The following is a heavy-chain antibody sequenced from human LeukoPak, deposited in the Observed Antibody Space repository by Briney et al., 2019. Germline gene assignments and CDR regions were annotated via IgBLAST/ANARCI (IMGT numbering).Heavy chain of an antibody. Sequence: AGGSLRLSCAASGFTFSSYGMHWVRQAPGKGLEWVAFIRYDGSNKYYADSVKGRFTISRDNSKNTLYLQMNSLRAEDTAVYYCAKERTTVEPSGNWFDPWGQGTLVTVSS. CDR1: GFTFSSYG. CDR2: IRYDGSNK. J-gene: IGHJ5*02. CDR3: AKERTTVEPSGNWFDP. V-gene: IGHV3-30*02. D-gene: IGHD4-23*01.